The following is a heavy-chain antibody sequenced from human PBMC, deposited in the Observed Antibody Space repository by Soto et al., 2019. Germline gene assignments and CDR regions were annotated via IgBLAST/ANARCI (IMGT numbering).Heavy chain of an antibody. CDR3: ARDPFYPEDY. CDR2: INRDASTT. Sequence: GGSLRLSCAASGFTFSRSWMHWVRQAAGKGLGWVSRINRDASTTNYADSVKGRFTISRDNAKNKLYLQMDSLTDGDTAVYYCARDPFYPEDYWGQGTLVTVSS. CDR1: GFTFSRSW. V-gene: IGHV3-74*01. J-gene: IGHJ4*02.